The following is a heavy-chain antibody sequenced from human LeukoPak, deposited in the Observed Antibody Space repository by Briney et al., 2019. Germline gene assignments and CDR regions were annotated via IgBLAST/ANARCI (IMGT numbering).Heavy chain of an antibody. CDR3: ARHIVGSGYHAFDI. CDR1: GGSISSYY. CDR2: IYHSGST. D-gene: IGHD1-26*01. V-gene: IGHV4-59*08. J-gene: IGHJ3*02. Sequence: SETLSLTCTVSGGSISSYYWGRIRQPPGKGLEWIGQIYHSGSTNYSPSLESRVTMSVDTSKNQFSLNLSSVTAADTAVYYCARHIVGSGYHAFDIWGQGTMVTVSS.